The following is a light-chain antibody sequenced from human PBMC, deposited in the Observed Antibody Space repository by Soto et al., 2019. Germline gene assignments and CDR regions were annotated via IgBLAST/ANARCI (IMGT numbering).Light chain of an antibody. CDR2: DVN. V-gene: IGLV2-14*03. CDR3: TSWTTSTTMI. Sequence: QTASVSGSPGPSINISCTGTRSDIGAYNFVSWYQQHPGEVPKLILYDVNVRPSGVSNRFSGSKSGNTASLTISGLQAEDEADYYCTSWTTSTTMIFGGGTKVTVL. CDR1: RSDIGAYNF. J-gene: IGLJ2*01.